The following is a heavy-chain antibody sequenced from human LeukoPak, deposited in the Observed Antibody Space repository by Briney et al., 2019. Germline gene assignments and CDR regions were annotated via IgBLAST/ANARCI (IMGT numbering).Heavy chain of an antibody. CDR2: IYYSGST. CDR1: GGSISSGGYY. V-gene: IGHV4-31*03. D-gene: IGHD3-22*01. CDR3: ARGRLGTMIVVVMNYNWFDP. J-gene: IGHJ5*02. Sequence: SQTLSLTCTVSGGSISSGGYYWSWIRQHPGKGLEWIGYIYYSGSTYYNPSLKSRVTISVDTSKNQFSLKLSSVTAADTAVYYCARGRLGTMIVVVMNYNWFDPWGQGTLVTVSS.